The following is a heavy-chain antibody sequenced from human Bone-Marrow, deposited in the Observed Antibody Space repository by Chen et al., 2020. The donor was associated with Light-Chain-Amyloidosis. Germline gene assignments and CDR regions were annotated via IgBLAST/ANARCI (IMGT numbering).Heavy chain of an antibody. J-gene: IGHJ5*02. CDR1: GGTFGSDT. D-gene: IGHD4-17*01. CDR2: IIPIFGTA. CDR3: AREVGHGDLYNWFDP. V-gene: IGHV1-69*01. Sequence: QVQLVQSGAEVKKLVSSVKDSCKGSGGTFGSDTISWVRQAPGQGLEWMGGIIPIFGTANYAQKFQGRVTITADESTSTAYMELSSLRSEDTAVYYCAREVGHGDLYNWFDPWGQGTLVTVSS.